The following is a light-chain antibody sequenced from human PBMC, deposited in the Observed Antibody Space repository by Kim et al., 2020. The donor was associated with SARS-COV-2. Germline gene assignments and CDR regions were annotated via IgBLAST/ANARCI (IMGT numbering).Light chain of an antibody. CDR3: QSYDSSLSGSRV. CDR1: SSSIGAGND. CDR2: GNT. J-gene: IGLJ1*01. Sequence: VTISCSGSSSSIGAGNDVHWYQQLPGTAPKPLIYGNTNRPSGVPDRFSGSKSGTSASLAITGLQAEDEADYYCQSYDSSLSGSRVFGTGTKVTVL. V-gene: IGLV1-40*01.